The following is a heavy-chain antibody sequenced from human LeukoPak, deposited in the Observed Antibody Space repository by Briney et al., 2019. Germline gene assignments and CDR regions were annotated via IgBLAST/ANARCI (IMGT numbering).Heavy chain of an antibody. CDR1: GFMSGSYP. CDR3: AKGYRRGWYVGGNFDY. CDR2: VSGRGDRT. D-gene: IGHD6-19*01. V-gene: IGHV3-23*01. J-gene: IGHJ4*02. Sequence: GGSLRLSCVVSGFMSGSYPMTWVRQDPRKGLEWLSTVSGRGDRTYYAESVKGRFTISRDTSKNTVYLQMNSLRAEDTALYYCAKGYRRGWYVGGNFDYWGQGTPVTVSS.